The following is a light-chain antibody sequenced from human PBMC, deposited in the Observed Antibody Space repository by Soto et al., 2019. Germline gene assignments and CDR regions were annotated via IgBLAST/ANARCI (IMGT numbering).Light chain of an antibody. V-gene: IGLV2-8*01. CDR2: EVT. J-gene: IGLJ2*01. CDR1: SSDILSYNY. Sequence: QSALTQPPSASGSPGQSVTISCTGTSSDILSYNYVSWYQQHPDKAPKLIIFEVTKRPSGVPDRFSGSKSGNTASLTVSGLQTEDEADYYCSSYAGSNNVVFGGGTKLTVL. CDR3: SSYAGSNNVV.